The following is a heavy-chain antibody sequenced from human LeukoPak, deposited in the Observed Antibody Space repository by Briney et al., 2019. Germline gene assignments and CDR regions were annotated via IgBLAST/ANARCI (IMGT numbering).Heavy chain of an antibody. CDR2: INTNTGNP. Sequence: ASVKVSCKASGYTFTSYAMNWVRQAPGQGLEWMGWINTNTGNPTYAQGFTGRFVFSLDTSVSTAYLQISSLKAEDTAVYYCARDMFGGYGTYDAFDIWGRGTMVTVSS. CDR1: GYTFTSYA. J-gene: IGHJ3*02. V-gene: IGHV7-4-1*02. CDR3: ARDMFGGYGTYDAFDI. D-gene: IGHD3-22*01.